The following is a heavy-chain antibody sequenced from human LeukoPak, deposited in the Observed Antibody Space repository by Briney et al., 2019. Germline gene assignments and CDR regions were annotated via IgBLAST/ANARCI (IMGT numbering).Heavy chain of an antibody. V-gene: IGHV4-61*01. D-gene: IGHD3-16*01. CDR3: ARSDYPYVWGPY. J-gene: IGHJ4*02. Sequence: SETLSLTCSVSGASLTNPTYFQWSWIRRPPGKGLEVIGSLYASGSAKLNPSLESRVTISLDTSKNQCSLNLDSVTAADTAVYYCARSDYPYVWGPYWGQGTLATVSS. CDR2: LYASGSA. CDR1: GASLTNPTYF.